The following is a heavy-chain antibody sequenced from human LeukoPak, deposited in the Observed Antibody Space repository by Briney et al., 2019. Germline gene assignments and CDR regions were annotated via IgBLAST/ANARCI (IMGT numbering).Heavy chain of an antibody. J-gene: IGHJ2*01. D-gene: IGHD6-19*01. CDR2: ISYDGGNT. CDR3: ARDWGSGWSINWYFDF. CDR1: GFTFSSYS. Sequence: GGSLRLSCAASGFTFSSYSMNWVRQAPGKGLEWVAVISYDGGNTYYADSVKGRFTISRDNSKNTLYLQMNSLTTEDTAVYYCARDWGSGWSINWYFDFWGRGTLVTVSS. V-gene: IGHV3-30*03.